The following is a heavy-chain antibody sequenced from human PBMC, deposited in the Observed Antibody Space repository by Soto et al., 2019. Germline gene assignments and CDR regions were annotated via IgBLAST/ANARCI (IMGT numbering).Heavy chain of an antibody. CDR2: SYYSGNT. CDR1: GGSISSGGYY. D-gene: IGHD3-22*01. V-gene: IGHV4-31*03. J-gene: IGHJ4*02. Sequence: QVQLQESGPGLVKPSQTLSLTCTVSGGSISSGGYYWNWIRQHPEHGLEWIGYSYYSGNTYYNPSLYSRVTISLDTSKIQFSLILSSVSDADTAVYYCARDPRYTDNCGYFGCSGMFGYWGQGSLVTVSS. CDR3: ARDPRYTDNCGYFGCSGMFGY.